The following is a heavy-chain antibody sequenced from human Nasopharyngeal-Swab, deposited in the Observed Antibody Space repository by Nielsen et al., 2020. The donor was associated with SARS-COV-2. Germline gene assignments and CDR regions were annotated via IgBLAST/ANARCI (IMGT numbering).Heavy chain of an antibody. D-gene: IGHD3-10*01. CDR3: ANAPLRFGGYGMDV. J-gene: IGHJ6*02. CDR1: GFTFDDYA. CDR2: ISWNSGSI. V-gene: IGHV3-9*01. Sequence: SLKISCAASGFTFDDYAMHWVRQAPGKGLEWVSGISWNSGSIGYADSVKGRVTISRDNAKNSLYLQMNSLRAEDTALYYCANAPLRFGGYGMDVWGQGTTVTVSS.